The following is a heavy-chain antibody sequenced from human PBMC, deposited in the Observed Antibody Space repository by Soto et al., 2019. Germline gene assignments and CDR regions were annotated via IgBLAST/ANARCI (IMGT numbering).Heavy chain of an antibody. V-gene: IGHV4-31*03. CDR2: IYSSGNT. J-gene: IGHJ5*02. D-gene: IGHD5-18*01. Sequence: PSETLSLTCTVSGGSISRGAYYWNWIRQHPGKGLEWIGYIYSSGNTYYNPSLKSRVTISVDTSKNQFSLKLSSVTAADTAVYYCARNGGEYNYGYNWFDPWGQGTLVTVSS. CDR3: ARNGGEYNYGYNWFDP. CDR1: GGSISRGAYY.